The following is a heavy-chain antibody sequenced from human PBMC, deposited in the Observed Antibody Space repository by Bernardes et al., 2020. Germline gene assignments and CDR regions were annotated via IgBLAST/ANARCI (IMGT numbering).Heavy chain of an antibody. V-gene: IGHV4-34*01. CDR3: ARGRIVVVPAAILNWFDP. Sequence: ETLSLTCAVYGGSFSGYYWSWIRQPPGKGLEWIGEINHSGSTNYNPSLKSRVTISVDTSKNQFSLKLSSVTAADTAVYYCARGRIVVVPAAILNWFDPWGQGTLVTVSS. J-gene: IGHJ5*02. CDR1: GGSFSGYY. D-gene: IGHD2-2*01. CDR2: INHSGST.